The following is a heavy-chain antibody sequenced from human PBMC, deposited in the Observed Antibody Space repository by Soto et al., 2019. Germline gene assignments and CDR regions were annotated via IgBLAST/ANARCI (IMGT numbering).Heavy chain of an antibody. D-gene: IGHD4-17*01. J-gene: IGHJ4*02. Sequence: QVQLVESGGGVVQPGRSLRLSCAASGFTFSSYGMRWVRQAPGKGLEWVAVISYDGSNKYYVDSVKGRFTISRDNSKNTLYLQMNSLRAEDTAVYYCAKGDGDYELGRYYFDYWGQGTLVTVSS. CDR1: GFTFSSYG. CDR3: AKGDGDYELGRYYFDY. V-gene: IGHV3-30*18. CDR2: ISYDGSNK.